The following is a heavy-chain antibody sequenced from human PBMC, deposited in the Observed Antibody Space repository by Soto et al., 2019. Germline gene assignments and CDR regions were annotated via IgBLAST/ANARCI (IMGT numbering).Heavy chain of an antibody. Sequence: QVQLQQWGAGLLKPSETLSLTCAVYGGSFSGYYWSWIRQPPGKGLEWIGEINHSGSTNYNPSLKSRGTISVDTSKNQFSLKLSSVTAADTAVYYCARVARVIVVVPAAHFDYWGQGTLVTVSS. V-gene: IGHV4-34*01. CDR1: GGSFSGYY. CDR2: INHSGST. D-gene: IGHD2-2*01. CDR3: ARVARVIVVVPAAHFDY. J-gene: IGHJ4*02.